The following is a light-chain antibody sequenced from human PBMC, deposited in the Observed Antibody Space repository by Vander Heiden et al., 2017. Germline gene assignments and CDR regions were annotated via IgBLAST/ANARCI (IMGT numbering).Light chain of an antibody. CDR2: QAR. Sequence: ELTHSPSVSVSPGQTPSITRSGDTLVDKYACWYQQKPRASHLLVVSQARERPSGIPERCSGSDSGNTATLTISGTEAVDEDYYYCQAWDSSTVVFGGGTKLTVL. CDR1: TLVDKY. V-gene: IGLV3-1*01. CDR3: QAWDSSTVV. J-gene: IGLJ2*01.